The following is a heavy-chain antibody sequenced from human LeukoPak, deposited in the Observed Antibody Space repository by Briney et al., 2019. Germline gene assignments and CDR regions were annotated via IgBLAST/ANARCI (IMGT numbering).Heavy chain of an antibody. V-gene: IGHV3-23*01. Sequence: PGRSLRLSCAASGFTFSSYAMSWVRQAPGKGLEWVSAISGSGGSTYYADSVKGRFTISRDNSKNTLYLQMNSLRAEDTAVYYCAKAGLFEYSYGSYFDYWGQGTLVTVSS. J-gene: IGHJ4*02. D-gene: IGHD5-18*01. CDR3: AKAGLFEYSYGSYFDY. CDR2: ISGSGGST. CDR1: GFTFSSYA.